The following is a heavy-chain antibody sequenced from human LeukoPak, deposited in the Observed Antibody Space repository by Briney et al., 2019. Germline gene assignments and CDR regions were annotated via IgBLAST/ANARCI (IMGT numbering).Heavy chain of an antibody. D-gene: IGHD6-13*01. Sequence: SETLSLTCAVYGGSFSGYYWSWIRQPPGKGLEWIGEINHSGSTNYNPCLKSRVTISVDTSKNQFSLKLSSVAAADTAVYYCARGGFIAAAGGAWFDPWGQGTLVTVSS. CDR1: GGSFSGYY. J-gene: IGHJ5*02. CDR3: ARGGFIAAAGGAWFDP. CDR2: INHSGST. V-gene: IGHV4-34*01.